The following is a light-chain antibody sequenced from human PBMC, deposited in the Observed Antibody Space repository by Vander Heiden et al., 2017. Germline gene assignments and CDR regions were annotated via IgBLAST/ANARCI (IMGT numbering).Light chain of an antibody. J-gene: IGKJ4*01. Sequence: IQMTQSPSSLSASAGDRVTVTCRASQNINKYLNWYQQRPGKAPKLLIYEASNLQSGVPSRFSASGSGTDFTLTISCLRPEDFAIYYCQQSHSAPLTFGGGTKVEMK. V-gene: IGKV1-39*01. CDR1: QNINKY. CDR3: QQSHSAPLT. CDR2: EAS.